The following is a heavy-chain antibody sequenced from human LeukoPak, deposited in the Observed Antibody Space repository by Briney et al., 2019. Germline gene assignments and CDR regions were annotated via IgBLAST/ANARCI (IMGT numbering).Heavy chain of an antibody. J-gene: IGHJ4*02. Sequence: PGGSLRLSCAASGFIFSDYWMSWVRQAPGKGREGVANIKQHDGREKYDVDSVKGRFTISRDNAKNSLYLQMNSLRAEGTAVYYCARDWFGFDNWGQGTLVTVSS. CDR2: IKQHDGREK. CDR3: ARDWFGFDN. V-gene: IGHV3-7*04. CDR1: GFIFSDYW. D-gene: IGHD3-10*01.